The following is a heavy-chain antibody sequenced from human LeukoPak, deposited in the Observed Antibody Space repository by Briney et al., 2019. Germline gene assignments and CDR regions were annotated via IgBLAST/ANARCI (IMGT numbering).Heavy chain of an antibody. D-gene: IGHD1-26*01. CDR2: IIPIFGTA. CDR3: ARDDRVGAILGYMDV. V-gene: IGHV1-69*06. Sequence: SVKVSCKASGGTFSSYAISWVRQAPGQGLEWMGGIIPIFGTANYAQKFQDRVTITADKSTSTAYMELSSLRSEDTAVYYCARDDRVGAILGYMDVWGKGTTVTVSS. J-gene: IGHJ6*03. CDR1: GGTFSSYA.